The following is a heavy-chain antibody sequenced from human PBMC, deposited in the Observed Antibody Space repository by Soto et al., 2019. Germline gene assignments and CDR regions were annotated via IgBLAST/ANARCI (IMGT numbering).Heavy chain of an antibody. CDR3: ARVPDY. V-gene: IGHV4-30-2*01. CDR2: IYHSGST. CDR1: GGSISRGGYS. J-gene: IGHJ4*02. Sequence: SETLSLTCAVSGGSISRGGYSWSWIRQPPGKGLEWIGYIYHSGSTYYNPSLKSRVTISVDRSKNQFSLKLSSVTAADTAVYYCARVPDYWAQGTLVTVSS.